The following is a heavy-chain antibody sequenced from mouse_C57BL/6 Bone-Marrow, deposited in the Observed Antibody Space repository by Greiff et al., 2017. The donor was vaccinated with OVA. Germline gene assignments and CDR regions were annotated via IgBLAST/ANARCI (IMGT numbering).Heavy chain of an antibody. J-gene: IGHJ2*01. CDR3: ARRYYGSRDYFDY. V-gene: IGHV14-3*01. D-gene: IGHD1-1*01. CDR1: GFHIKNTY. Sequence: VQLQQSVAELVRPGASVKLSCTASGFHIKNTYMHWVKQRPEPGLEWIGRIDPANGTTKYAPKFQGNATITADTSSNTAYLQLSSLTSEDTAIYYCARRYYGSRDYFDYWGQGTTLTVSS. CDR2: IDPANGTT.